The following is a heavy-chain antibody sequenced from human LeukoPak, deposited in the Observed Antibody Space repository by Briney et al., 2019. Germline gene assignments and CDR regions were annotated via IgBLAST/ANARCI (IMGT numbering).Heavy chain of an antibody. J-gene: IGHJ5*02. Sequence: ASVKVSCKASGYTFISYDINWVRQATGQGLEWMGGITSFFGAAHYIQKFQGRLTITADEPTSAAYMELSSLTSEDTAVYYCTRDPSVDYDLLSHWFDPWGQGTLVTVSS. D-gene: IGHD3-9*01. CDR2: ITSFFGAA. CDR3: TRDPSVDYDLLSHWFDP. V-gene: IGHV1-69*13. CDR1: GYTFISYD.